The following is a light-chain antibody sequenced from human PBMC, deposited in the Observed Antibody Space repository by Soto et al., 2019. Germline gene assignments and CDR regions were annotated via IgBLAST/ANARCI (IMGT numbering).Light chain of an antibody. V-gene: IGKV3-11*01. CDR3: QQYVTSAIT. CDR2: DAS. CDR1: QSLSSF. Sequence: EIVLTQSPTPLSLSPGERVTLSCKASQSLSSFLAWYQQKPGQAPMLLIYDASNRATGIPARFTGSGSGTDFTLTISRLEPEDFALYYCQQYVTSAITFGQGTRLEIK. J-gene: IGKJ5*01.